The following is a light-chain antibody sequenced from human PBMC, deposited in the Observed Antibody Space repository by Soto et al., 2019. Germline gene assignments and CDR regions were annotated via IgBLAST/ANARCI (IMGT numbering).Light chain of an antibody. Sequence: QSVLTQPPSASGTPGQWVTIACSGSSTNVGSTNVKSYQQLPGTAPKLLIYNNNQRPSGVPDRFSGSKSGTYASLAISGLQAEDEADYYCGAWDGSLNGVVFGGGTKLTVL. CDR3: GAWDGSLNGVV. CDR1: STNVGSTN. J-gene: IGLJ3*02. V-gene: IGLV1-44*01. CDR2: NNN.